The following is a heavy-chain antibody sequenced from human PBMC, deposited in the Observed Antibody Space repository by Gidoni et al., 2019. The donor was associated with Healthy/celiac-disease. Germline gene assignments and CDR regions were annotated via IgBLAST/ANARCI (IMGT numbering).Heavy chain of an antibody. CDR1: GGSISSSSYY. CDR2: IYYSGST. J-gene: IGHJ5*02. Sequence: QLQLQESGPGLVKPSETLSLTCTVSGGSISSSSYYWGWIRQPPGKGLEWIGSIYYSGSTYYNPSLKSRVTISVDTSKNQFSLKLSSVTAADTAVYYCARQNGEGGWFDPWGQGTLVTVSS. CDR3: ARQNGEGGWFDP. V-gene: IGHV4-39*01. D-gene: IGHD1-1*01.